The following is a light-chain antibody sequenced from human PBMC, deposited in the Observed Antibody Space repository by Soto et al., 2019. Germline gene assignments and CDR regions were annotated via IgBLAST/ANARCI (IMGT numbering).Light chain of an antibody. CDR3: QQYDYFWM. CDR1: QNIARS. J-gene: IGKJ1*01. CDR2: QAS. V-gene: IGKV1-5*03. Sequence: DIQMTQSPSTLSASVGDRVTITCRASQNIARSLAWYQQKPGKAPKVLIYQASSVDSGVPSRFSGRGFGTEFTLTINTLQPDDSATYYFQQYDYFWMFGQGTKVDIK.